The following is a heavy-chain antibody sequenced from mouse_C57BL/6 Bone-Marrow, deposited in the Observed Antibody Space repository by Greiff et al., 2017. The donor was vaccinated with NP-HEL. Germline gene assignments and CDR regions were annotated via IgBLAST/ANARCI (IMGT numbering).Heavy chain of an antibody. V-gene: IGHV1-15*01. Sequence: VKLMESGAELVRPGASVTLSCKASGYTFTDYEMHWVKQTPVHGLEWIGAIDPETGGTAYNQKFKGKAILTADKSSSTAYMELRSLTSEDSAVYYCTRDGRYWGQGTLVTVSA. D-gene: IGHD1-2*01. CDR3: TRDGRY. J-gene: IGHJ3*01. CDR2: IDPETGGT. CDR1: GYTFTDYE.